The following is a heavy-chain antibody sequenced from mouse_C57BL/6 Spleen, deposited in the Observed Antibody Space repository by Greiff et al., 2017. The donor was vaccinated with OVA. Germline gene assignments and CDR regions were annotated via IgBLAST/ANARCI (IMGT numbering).Heavy chain of an antibody. D-gene: IGHD1-1*01. V-gene: IGHV1-72*01. CDR3: SRDYGKRFRYLDV. CDR2: IDPNSGGT. CDR1: GYTFTSYW. J-gene: IGHJ1*03. Sequence: QVHVKQPGAELVKPGASVKLSCKASGYTFTSYWMHWVKQRPGRGLEWIGRIDPNSGGTKYNEKFKSKATLTADKPSSTAYMQLSSLPSEDAAVYYCSRDYGKRFRYLDVWGKGTTVTVSS.